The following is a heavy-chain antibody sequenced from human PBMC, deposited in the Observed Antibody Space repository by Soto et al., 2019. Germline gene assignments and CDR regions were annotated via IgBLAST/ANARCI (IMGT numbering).Heavy chain of an antibody. D-gene: IGHD3-10*01. J-gene: IGHJ4*02. Sequence: QVQLVQSGAEVKKPGASVKVSCKASGYTFTSYGISWVRQAPGQGLEWMGWISAYNGNTNYAQKLQGRVTMTTDTSTSTAYMELRSLRSDDTAVYYCARDKSLNYYGSGSYHSSDYWGQGTLVTVSS. CDR1: GYTFTSYG. V-gene: IGHV1-18*01. CDR3: ARDKSLNYYGSGSYHSSDY. CDR2: ISAYNGNT.